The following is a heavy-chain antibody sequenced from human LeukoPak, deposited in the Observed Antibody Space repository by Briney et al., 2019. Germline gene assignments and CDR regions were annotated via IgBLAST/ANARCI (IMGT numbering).Heavy chain of an antibody. Sequence: GASVKVSCKASGYTFTGYYMHWVRQAPGQGLEWTGWINPNSGGTNYAQKFQGRVTMTRDTSISTAYMELSRLRSDDTAVYYCARSGFPVYYYYMDVWGKGTTVTVSS. CDR1: GYTFTGYY. CDR2: INPNSGGT. CDR3: ARSGFPVYYYYMDV. D-gene: IGHD3-10*01. J-gene: IGHJ6*03. V-gene: IGHV1-2*02.